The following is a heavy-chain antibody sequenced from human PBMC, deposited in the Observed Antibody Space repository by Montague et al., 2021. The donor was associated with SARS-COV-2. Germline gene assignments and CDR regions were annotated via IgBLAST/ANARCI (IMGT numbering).Heavy chain of an antibody. CDR3: ARLGDGVVPSPILGVGPYYSYYYMDV. J-gene: IGHJ6*03. CDR2: IHHGGST. CDR1: GGSFSTYS. Sequence: SETLSLTCAVHGGSFSTYSWNWICQPPGKGLEWIGEIHHGGSTNYNPSLKRRVTISADTSTNQFSLKLTSVAAAATAVYYCARLGDGVVPSPILGVGPYYSYYYMDVWGKGTTVTVSS. D-gene: IGHD3-10*01. V-gene: IGHV4-34*01.